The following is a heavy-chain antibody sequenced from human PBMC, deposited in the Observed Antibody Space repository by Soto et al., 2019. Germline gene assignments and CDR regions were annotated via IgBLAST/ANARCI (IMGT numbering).Heavy chain of an antibody. V-gene: IGHV3-23*01. J-gene: IGHJ4*02. D-gene: IGHD5-12*01. CDR1: GFTFRSSA. CDR2: ISGSGGDT. Sequence: EVQLLESGGGLVQPGGSLRLSCAASGFTFRSSAMSWVRQAPGKGLEWVSGISGSGGDTYYADSVKGRFTISRDNSKSALYMQMNSLRPEDTALYYCANDPRGPYYWGRGTLVTVSS. CDR3: ANDPRGPYY.